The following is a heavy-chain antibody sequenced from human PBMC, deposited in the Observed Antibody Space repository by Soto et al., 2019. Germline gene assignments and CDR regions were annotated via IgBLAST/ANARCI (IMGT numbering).Heavy chain of an antibody. CDR2: IIPFFKAI. D-gene: IGHD3-16*01. CDR1: GGTLSSHA. Sequence: AASVKVSCKASGGTLSSHAINWVRQAPGQGLEWMGGIIPFFKAIHYAQKFQGRVTITADDSTSTAYMDLSSLRSEDTAVYYCARDVSINYYDASYQYYAIDVWGQGTTVTVSS. CDR3: ARDVSINYYDASYQYYAIDV. V-gene: IGHV1-69*13. J-gene: IGHJ6*02.